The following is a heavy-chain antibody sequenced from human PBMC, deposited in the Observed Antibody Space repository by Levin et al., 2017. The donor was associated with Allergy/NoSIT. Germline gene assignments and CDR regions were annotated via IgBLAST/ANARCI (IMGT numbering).Heavy chain of an antibody. CDR3: AREYRGFGEDYGLDA. Sequence: GGSLRLSCTASEITFSTYAINWVRQAPGKGPEWLAYIGSDGSPIFYADSVKGRFTLSRDSAKKSVYLLMSSLRAEDTAVYYCAREYRGFGEDYGLDAWGQGTTVTVSS. V-gene: IGHV3-48*03. CDR1: EITFSTYA. CDR2: IGSDGSPI. D-gene: IGHD3-10*01. J-gene: IGHJ6*02.